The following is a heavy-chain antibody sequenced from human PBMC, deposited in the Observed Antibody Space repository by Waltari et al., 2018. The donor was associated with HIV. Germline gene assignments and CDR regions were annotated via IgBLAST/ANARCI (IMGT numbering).Heavy chain of an antibody. V-gene: IGHV4-34*01. J-gene: IGHJ4*02. D-gene: IGHD4-17*01. CDR2: INHSGST. CDR3: ALPGGDYGGQGFDY. Sequence: QVQLQQWGAGLLKPSETLSLTCAVYGGSFSGYYWSWIRQPPGKGLEWIGEINHSGSTNYNPSLKSRVTISVDTSKNQFSLKLSSVTAADTAVYYCALPGGDYGGQGFDYWGQGTLVTVSS. CDR1: GGSFSGYY.